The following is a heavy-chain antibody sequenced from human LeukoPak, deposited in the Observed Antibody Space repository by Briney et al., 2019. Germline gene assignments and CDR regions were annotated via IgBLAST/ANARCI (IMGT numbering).Heavy chain of an antibody. J-gene: IGHJ6*02. CDR3: APHLSVVVPGAQYGMDV. V-gene: IGHV3-74*01. D-gene: IGHD2-2*01. Sequence: PGGSLRLSCGASGFTFSSFWMHWVRQAPGKGLVWVSRINSDGSSTNYADSVKGRFTISRDNAKNMLYLQMNSLRAEDTAVYYCAPHLSVVVPGAQYGMDVWGQGTTVTVSS. CDR2: INSDGSST. CDR1: GFTFSSFW.